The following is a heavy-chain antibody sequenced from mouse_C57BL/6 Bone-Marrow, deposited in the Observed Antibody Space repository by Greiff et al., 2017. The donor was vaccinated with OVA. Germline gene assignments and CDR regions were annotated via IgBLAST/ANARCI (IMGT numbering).Heavy chain of an antibody. CDR1: GYTFTDYT. CDR3: ARPERGRYDFDY. D-gene: IGHD1-1*01. Sequence: VQLQQSGAELVKPGASVKLSCKASGYTFTDYTIHWVKQRPGQGLEWIGWFYPGSGSIKYNEKFKDKATLTEDKSSSTVYMELSRLTSEDSAVYFCARPERGRYDFDYWGQGTTVTVSS. CDR2: FYPGSGSI. V-gene: IGHV1-62-2*01. J-gene: IGHJ2*01.